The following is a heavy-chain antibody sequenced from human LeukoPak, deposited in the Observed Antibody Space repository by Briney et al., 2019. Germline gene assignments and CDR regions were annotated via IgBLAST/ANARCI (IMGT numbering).Heavy chain of an antibody. CDR3: ARTSRSGSRNYDFLSGRYDAFDI. CDR1: GFTFSDYY. V-gene: IGHV3-11*01. CDR2: ISSSGSTI. J-gene: IGHJ3*02. D-gene: IGHD3-3*01. Sequence: GGSLRLSCAASGFTFSDYYMSWIRQAPGKGLEWVSYISSSGSTIYYADSVKGRFTISRDNAKNSLYLQMNSLRAEDTAVYYCARTSRSGSRNYDFLSGRYDAFDIWGQGTMVTVSS.